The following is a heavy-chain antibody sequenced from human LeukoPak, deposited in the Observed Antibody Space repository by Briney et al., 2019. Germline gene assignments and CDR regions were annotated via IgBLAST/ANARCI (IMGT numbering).Heavy chain of an antibody. CDR2: IIPVLNIT. D-gene: IGHD5-18*01. V-gene: IGHV1-69*04. CDR3: AKDQGLTAPPPYGLDV. J-gene: IGHJ6*02. Sequence: GASVKVFCKTSGGTFSSSAITWVRQAPGQGLEWMGRIIPVLNITTYAQKFQGRVTITADTSTSTVYMELSSLRSEETAVYYCAKDQGLTAPPPYGLDVWGQGTTVIVTS. CDR1: GGTFSSSA.